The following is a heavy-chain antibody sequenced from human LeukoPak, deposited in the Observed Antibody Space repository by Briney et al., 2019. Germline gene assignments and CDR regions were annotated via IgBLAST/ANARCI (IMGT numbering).Heavy chain of an antibody. D-gene: IGHD3-10*01. V-gene: IGHV1-18*01. CDR3: ASAGAGSYGSGSPSRYYYYGMDV. Sequence: ALVKVSCKASGYTFTSYGISWVRQAPGQGLEWMGWISAYNGNTNYAQKLQGRVTMTTDTSTSTAYMELRSLRSDDTAVYYCASAGAGSYGSGSPSRYYYYGMDVWGQGTTVTVSS. CDR1: GYTFTSYG. CDR2: ISAYNGNT. J-gene: IGHJ6*02.